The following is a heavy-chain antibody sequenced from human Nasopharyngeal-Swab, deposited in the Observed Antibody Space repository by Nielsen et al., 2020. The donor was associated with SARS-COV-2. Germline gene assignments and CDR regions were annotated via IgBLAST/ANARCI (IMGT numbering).Heavy chain of an antibody. D-gene: IGHD3-3*01. J-gene: IGHJ4*02. Sequence: ASVKVACKASGYTFSSDAMHGVRQAPGQGLEGMGWINGGNGNTKYSQRFQGRVTISRDTSANTAYMDLTSLRSEDTAVYYRAMQLPIFDFDFWSGLAYWGQGTLVTVSS. CDR1: GYTFSSDA. CDR2: INGGNGNT. V-gene: IGHV1-3*01. CDR3: AMQLPIFDFDFWSGLAY.